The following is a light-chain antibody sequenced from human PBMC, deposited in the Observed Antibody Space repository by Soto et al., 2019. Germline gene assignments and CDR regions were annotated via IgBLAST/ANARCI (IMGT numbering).Light chain of an antibody. Sequence: DIQMTQSPSTLSASVGDRVTITCRASQSISGSLAWYPQKPGKAPKLLLYEASNLKSGVPSRFSGSGSGTEYTLTISSLQPDDSASYYCQQYNGYWTFGQGTRVEIK. CDR1: QSISGS. CDR2: EAS. CDR3: QQYNGYWT. J-gene: IGKJ1*01. V-gene: IGKV1-5*03.